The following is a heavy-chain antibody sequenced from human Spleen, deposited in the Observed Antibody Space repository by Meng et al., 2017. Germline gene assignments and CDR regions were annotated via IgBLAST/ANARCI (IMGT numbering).Heavy chain of an antibody. V-gene: IGHV4-4*07. CDR3: ARDQLMRGGIQLWLGY. J-gene: IGHJ4*02. Sequence: SETLSLTCTVSGGSISSYYWSWIRQPAGKGLEWIGRIYTSGSTNYNPSFKSRVTMSVDTSKNQFSLKLTSVTAADTAVYYCARDQLMRGGIQLWLGYWGQGTLVTVSS. D-gene: IGHD5-18*01. CDR1: GGSISSYY. CDR2: IYTSGST.